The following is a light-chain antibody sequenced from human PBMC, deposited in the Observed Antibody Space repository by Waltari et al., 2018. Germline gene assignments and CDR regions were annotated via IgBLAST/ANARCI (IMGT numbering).Light chain of an antibody. CDR2: DVS. CDR1: RSYVGGYNY. Sequence: QSALTQSASVSGSPGQSITISCTGTRSYVGGYNYVSWYQQHPGKAPKLIIYDVSNRPSGVSNRFSGSKSGNTASLTISGLQAEDEADYYCSSETSSSTLVFGGGTKLTVL. J-gene: IGLJ3*02. CDR3: SSETSSSTLV. V-gene: IGLV2-14*03.